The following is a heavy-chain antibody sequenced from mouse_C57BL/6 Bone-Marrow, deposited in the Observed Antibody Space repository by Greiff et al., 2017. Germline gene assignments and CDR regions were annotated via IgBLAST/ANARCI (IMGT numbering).Heavy chain of an antibody. V-gene: IGHV1-63*01. CDR3: ARLSTVVYFDY. CDR2: IYPGGGYT. J-gene: IGHJ2*01. D-gene: IGHD1-1*01. CDR1: GYTFTNYW. Sequence: LMESGAELVRPGTSVKMSCKASGYTFTNYWIGWAKQRPGHGLEWIGDIYPGGGYTNYNEKFKGKATLTADKSSSTAYMQFSSLTSEDSAIYYCARLSTVVYFDYWGQGTTLTVSS.